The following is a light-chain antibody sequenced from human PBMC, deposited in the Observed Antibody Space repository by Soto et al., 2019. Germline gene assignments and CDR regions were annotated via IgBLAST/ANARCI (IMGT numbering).Light chain of an antibody. J-gene: IGKJ2*01. V-gene: IGKV3-20*01. CDR2: AAS. Sequence: EIVLTQSPGTLSLSPGERATLSCRASQSVSNTYLTWYQRRPGQAPRLLIYAASTRATAIPARFSGSGTGTDFTLTISRLEPEDFAVYYCQQYGNSPPYTFGQGTKLEIK. CDR1: QSVSNTY. CDR3: QQYGNSPPYT.